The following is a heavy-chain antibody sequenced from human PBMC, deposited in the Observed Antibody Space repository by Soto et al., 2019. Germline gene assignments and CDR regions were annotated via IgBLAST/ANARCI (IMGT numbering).Heavy chain of an antibody. CDR2: INPNSGGT. Sequence: ASVKVSCTASGYTFTGYYMHWVRQAPGQGLEWMGWINPNSGGTNYAQKFQGWVTMTRDTSISTAYMELSRLRSDDTAVYYCARTVGGLYGDYYFDYWGQGTLVTVSS. CDR3: ARTVGGLYGDYYFDY. J-gene: IGHJ4*02. CDR1: GYTFTGYY. V-gene: IGHV1-2*04. D-gene: IGHD4-17*01.